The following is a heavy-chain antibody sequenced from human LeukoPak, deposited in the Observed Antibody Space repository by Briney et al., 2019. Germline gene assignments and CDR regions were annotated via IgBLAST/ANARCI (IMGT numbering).Heavy chain of an antibody. J-gene: IGHJ4*02. CDR2: FDPEDGET. CDR1: GYTLTELS. Sequence: ASVKVSCKVSGYTLTELSMHWLRQAPGKGLEWMGGFDPEDGETIYAQKFQGRVTMTEDTSTDTAYMELSSLRSEDTAVYYCATAGVSWWDFDYWGQGTLVTVSS. V-gene: IGHV1-24*01. D-gene: IGHD6-13*01. CDR3: ATAGVSWWDFDY.